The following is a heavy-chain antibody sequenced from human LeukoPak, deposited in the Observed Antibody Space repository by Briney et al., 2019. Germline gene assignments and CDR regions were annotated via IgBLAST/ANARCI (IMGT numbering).Heavy chain of an antibody. CDR3: ARDLGSSWPFFDY. D-gene: IGHD6-13*01. CDR1: GYTFTSYD. J-gene: IGHJ4*02. V-gene: IGHV1-8*01. CDR2: MNPNSGNT. Sequence: ASVKVSCKASGYTFTSYDINWVRQATGQGLEWMGWMNPNSGNTGYAQKFQGRVTMTRNTSISTAYMELSSLRSDDTAVYYCARDLGSSWPFFDYWGQGTLVTVSS.